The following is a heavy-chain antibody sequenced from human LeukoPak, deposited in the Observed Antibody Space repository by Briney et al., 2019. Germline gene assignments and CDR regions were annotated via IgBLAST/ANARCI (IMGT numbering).Heavy chain of an antibody. Sequence: SETLSLTCAVYGGSFSGYYWSWIRQPPGKGLEWIGETNHSGSTNYNPSLKSRVTISVDTSKNQFSLKLSSVTAADTAVYYCARAPGYSSSSGGLDPWGQGTLVTVSS. CDR3: ARAPGYSSSSGGLDP. J-gene: IGHJ5*02. CDR1: GGSFSGYY. V-gene: IGHV4-34*01. D-gene: IGHD6-6*01. CDR2: TNHSGST.